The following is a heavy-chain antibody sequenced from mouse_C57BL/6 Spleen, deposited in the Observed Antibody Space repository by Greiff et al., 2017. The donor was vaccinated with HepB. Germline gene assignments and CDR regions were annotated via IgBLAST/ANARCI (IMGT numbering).Heavy chain of an antibody. J-gene: IGHJ4*01. V-gene: IGHV1-59*01. Sequence: QVQLQQSGAELVRPGTSVKLSCKASGYTFTSYWMHWVKQRPGQGLEWIGVIDPSDSYTNYYQKFKGKATLTVDTSSSTAYMQLSSLTSEDSAVYYCARPVVAGDYYAMDYWGQGTSVTVSS. D-gene: IGHD1-1*01. CDR2: IDPSDSYT. CDR3: ARPVVAGDYYAMDY. CDR1: GYTFTSYW.